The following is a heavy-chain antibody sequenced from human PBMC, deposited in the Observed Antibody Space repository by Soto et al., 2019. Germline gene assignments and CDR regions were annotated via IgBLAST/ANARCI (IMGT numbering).Heavy chain of an antibody. J-gene: IGHJ4*02. Sequence: QVQLQESGPGLVKPSETLSLTCTVSGGSISSYYWSWIRQPPGKGLEWIGYIYYSGSTNYNPSLKCRVTISVDTSKNQFSLKLSSVTAADTAVYYCARGRGATDFDYWGQGTLVTVSS. CDR1: GGSISSYY. CDR3: ARGRGATDFDY. V-gene: IGHV4-59*01. CDR2: IYYSGST. D-gene: IGHD1-26*01.